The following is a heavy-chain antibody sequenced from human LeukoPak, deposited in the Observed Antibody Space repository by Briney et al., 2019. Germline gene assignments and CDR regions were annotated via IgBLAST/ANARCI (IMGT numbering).Heavy chain of an antibody. D-gene: IGHD2-2*02. CDR3: ARGSLGYCDSTSCFTQFDY. Sequence: PGKSLRLSCAASGFTFSSSAIHWVRQAPGKGLEWVAVISYDGSNKNYADSVKGRFTISRDNSKNTLYLQMNSLRAEDTAVYYCARGSLGYCDSTSCFTQFDYWGQGTLVTVS. CDR2: ISYDGSNK. CDR1: GFTFSSSA. J-gene: IGHJ4*02. V-gene: IGHV3-30*04.